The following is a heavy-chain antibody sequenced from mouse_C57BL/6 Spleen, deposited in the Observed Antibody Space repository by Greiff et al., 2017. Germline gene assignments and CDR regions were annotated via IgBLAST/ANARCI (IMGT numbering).Heavy chain of an antibody. Sequence: QVQLQQSGPELVKPGASVKLSCKASGYTFTSYWMHWVKQRPGQGLEWIGDINPSNGGTNYNEKFKSKATLTVDKSSSTAYMQLSSLTSEDSAVYYCARFDYGSSYAMDYWGQGTSVTVSS. CDR3: ARFDYGSSYAMDY. D-gene: IGHD1-1*01. V-gene: IGHV1-53*01. CDR1: GYTFTSYW. J-gene: IGHJ4*01. CDR2: INPSNGGT.